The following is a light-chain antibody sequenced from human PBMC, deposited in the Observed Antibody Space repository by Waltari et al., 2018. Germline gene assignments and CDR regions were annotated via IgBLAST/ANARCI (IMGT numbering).Light chain of an antibody. CDR3: QQYDGIVVT. V-gene: IGKV3-20*01. CDR1: QTVSTIA. J-gene: IGKJ4*01. CDR2: STY. Sequence: EIVLTPSPGTLYLSPGDRATLSCRASQTVSTIALSWYQQKPGQAPRVLIYSTYQRATGIPDRFSGSVSGTDFTLTINRLAPEDFAMYYCQQYDGIVVTFGGGTKVEI.